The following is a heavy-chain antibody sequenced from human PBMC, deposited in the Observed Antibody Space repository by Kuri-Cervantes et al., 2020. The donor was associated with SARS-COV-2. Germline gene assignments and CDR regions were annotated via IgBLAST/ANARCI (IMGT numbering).Heavy chain of an antibody. D-gene: IGHD1-26*01. CDR1: GFTFGSYS. CDR2: ISGSGGST. V-gene: IGHV3-23*01. CDR3: AKTDVGWGANFDY. J-gene: IGHJ4*02. Sequence: GESLKISCAASGFTFGSYSMAWVRQAPGKGLEWVLTISGSGGSTYYADSVKGRFTISRDNYKNTLYLQMNSLRAEDTAVYFCAKTDVGWGANFDYWGQGTLITVSS.